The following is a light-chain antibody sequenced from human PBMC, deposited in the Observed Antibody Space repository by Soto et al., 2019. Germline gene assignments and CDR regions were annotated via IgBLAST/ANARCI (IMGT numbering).Light chain of an antibody. J-gene: IGLJ3*02. CDR3: VLYMGSGIWV. CDR1: SGSVSNSYY. Sequence: QTVVTQEPSFSVSPGGTVTLTCGLNSGSVSNSYYPSWYQQTPGQAPRTLIYSTNTRSSGVPDRFSGSILGNKAALTITGAQADDESDYYCVLYMGSGIWVFGGGTKLTVL. CDR2: STN. V-gene: IGLV8-61*01.